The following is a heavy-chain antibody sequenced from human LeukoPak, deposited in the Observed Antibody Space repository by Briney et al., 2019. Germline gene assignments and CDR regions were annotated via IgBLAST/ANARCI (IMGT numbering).Heavy chain of an antibody. V-gene: IGHV4-34*01. J-gene: IGHJ4*02. D-gene: IGHD3-16*02. CDR3: ARLTFGGVIVFDY. Sequence: PSETLSLTCAVYGGSFSGYYWSWIRQPPGKGLEWIGEINHSGSTNYNPSLKSRVTISVDTSKNQFSLKLSSVTAADTAVYYCARLTFGGVIVFDYWGQGTLVTVSS. CDR1: GGSFSGYY. CDR2: INHSGST.